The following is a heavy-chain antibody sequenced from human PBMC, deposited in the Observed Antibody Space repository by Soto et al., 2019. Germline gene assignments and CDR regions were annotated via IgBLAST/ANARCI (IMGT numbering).Heavy chain of an antibody. V-gene: IGHV3-23*01. CDR3: AKRETGYSSGCDY. CDR2: ISGSGGST. Sequence: GGSLRLSCAASGFTFSSYAMSWVRQSPGKGLEWVSAISGSGGSTYYADSVKGRFTISRDNSKNTLYLQMNSLRAEDTAVYYCAKRETGYSSGCDYWGQGTLVTVSS. J-gene: IGHJ4*02. D-gene: IGHD6-19*01. CDR1: GFTFSSYA.